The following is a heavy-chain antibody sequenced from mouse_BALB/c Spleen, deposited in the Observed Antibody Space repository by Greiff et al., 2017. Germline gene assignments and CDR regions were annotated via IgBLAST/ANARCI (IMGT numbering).Heavy chain of an antibody. CDR1: GYTFTNYW. V-gene: IGHV1-63*02. Sequence: QVHVKQSGAELVRPGTSVKISCKASGYTFTNYWLGWVKQRPGHGLEWIGDIYPGGGYTNYNEKFKGKATLTADTSSSTAYMQLSSLTSEDSAVYFCARGGFKDYFDYWGQGTTLTVSS. CDR3: ARGGFKDYFDY. CDR2: IYPGGGYT. J-gene: IGHJ2*01.